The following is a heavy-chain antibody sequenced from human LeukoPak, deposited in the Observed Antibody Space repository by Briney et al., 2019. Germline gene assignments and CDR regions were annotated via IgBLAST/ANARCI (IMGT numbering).Heavy chain of an antibody. J-gene: IGHJ4*02. D-gene: IGHD5-24*01. V-gene: IGHV1-18*01. Sequence: ASVKVSCKASGYTFPSSGISWVRQAPGQGLEWMGWISAYNGNTNYAQKLQGRVTMTTDTSTSTAYMELRSLRSDDTAAYYCARVGDAGDGYNPFDYWGQGTLVTVSS. CDR2: ISAYNGNT. CDR3: ARVGDAGDGYNPFDY. CDR1: GYTFPSSG.